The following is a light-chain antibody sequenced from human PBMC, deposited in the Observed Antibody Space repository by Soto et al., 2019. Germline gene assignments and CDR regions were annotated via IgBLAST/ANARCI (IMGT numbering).Light chain of an antibody. CDR2: GAS. J-gene: IGKJ4*01. Sequence: DIQMTPSPSSMSAFVGDRVTITCRASQGIIYTVAWYQQKPGKVPNLMIDGASTLQSGVPSRFSGSGSGTVFTLTSSIQQSEDVANYYWQKYDFAPATFGGGTKVEIK. CDR3: QKYDFAPAT. V-gene: IGKV1-27*01. CDR1: QGIIYT.